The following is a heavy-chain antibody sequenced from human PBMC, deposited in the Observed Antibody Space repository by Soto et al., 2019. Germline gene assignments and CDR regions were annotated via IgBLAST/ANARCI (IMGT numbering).Heavy chain of an antibody. CDR3: ARGREAYSSSWYVD. V-gene: IGHV4-34*01. J-gene: IGHJ4*02. CDR1: GGSGSFSGYL. Sequence: QVQLQQWGAGLLKPSETLSLTCAVYGGSGSFSGYLWSWIRQPPGNGLEWIGESNHSGGTNYNPSLKSRVTISVDTSKDQFSLELSSVTAADTAVYYCARGREAYSSSWYVDWGQGTLVTVSS. D-gene: IGHD6-13*01. CDR2: SNHSGGT.